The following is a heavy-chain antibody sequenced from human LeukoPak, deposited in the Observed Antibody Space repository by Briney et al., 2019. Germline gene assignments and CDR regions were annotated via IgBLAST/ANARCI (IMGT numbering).Heavy chain of an antibody. D-gene: IGHD4-11*01. J-gene: IGHJ5*02. CDR1: GGSISSGGYS. CDR2: INHSGST. Sequence: SETLSLTCAVSGGSISSGGYSWSWIRQPPGKGLEWIGEINHSGSTNYNPSLKSRVTISVDTSKNQFSLKLSSVTAADTAVYYCARGYSNYVTWFDPWGQGTLVTASS. CDR3: ARGYSNYVTWFDP. V-gene: IGHV4-34*01.